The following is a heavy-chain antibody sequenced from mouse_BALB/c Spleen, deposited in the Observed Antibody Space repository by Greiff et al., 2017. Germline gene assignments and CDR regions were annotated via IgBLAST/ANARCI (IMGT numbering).Heavy chain of an antibody. D-gene: IGHD2-3*01. CDR2: IDPANGNT. CDR3: ARDDGYSAWFAY. V-gene: IGHV14-3*02. Sequence: EVMLVESGAELVKPGASVKLSCTASGFNIKDTYMHWVKQRPEQGLEWIGRIDPANGNTKYDPKFQGKATITADTSSNTAYLQLSSLTSEDTAVYYCARDDGYSAWFAYWGQGTLVTVSA. CDR1: GFNIKDTY. J-gene: IGHJ3*01.